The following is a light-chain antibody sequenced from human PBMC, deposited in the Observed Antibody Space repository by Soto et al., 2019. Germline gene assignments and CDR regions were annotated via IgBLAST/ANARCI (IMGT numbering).Light chain of an antibody. J-gene: IGKJ5*01. Sequence: DIVLTQSPGTLSLSPGERATLSCSASQDVLNNYLAWFQQKPGQAPRLLISGISTRATGIPDRFSGSGSGTHFTLTISRLEPEDFATYYCQQFNSYPVTFGQGTRLEIK. CDR2: GIS. V-gene: IGKV3-20*01. CDR3: QQFNSYPVT. CDR1: QDVLNNY.